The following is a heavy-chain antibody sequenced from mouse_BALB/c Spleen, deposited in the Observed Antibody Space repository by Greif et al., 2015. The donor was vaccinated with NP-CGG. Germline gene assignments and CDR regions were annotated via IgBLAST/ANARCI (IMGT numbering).Heavy chain of an antibody. CDR2: ISSGSSTI. Sequence: DVQLVESGGGLVQPGGSRKLSCAASGFTFSSLGMHWVRQAPEKGLEWVAYISSGSSTIYYADTVKGRFTISRDNPKNTLFLQMTSLRSEDTAMYYCARGLYTNYAMDYWGQGTSVTVSS. V-gene: IGHV5-17*02. J-gene: IGHJ4*01. CDR1: GFTFSSLG. CDR3: ARGLYTNYAMDY. D-gene: IGHD1-3*01.